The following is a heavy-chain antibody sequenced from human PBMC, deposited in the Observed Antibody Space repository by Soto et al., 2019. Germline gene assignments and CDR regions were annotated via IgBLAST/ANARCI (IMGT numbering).Heavy chain of an antibody. CDR1: GFSFSNYG. CDR3: AKDSEERSASWQAH. J-gene: IGHJ4*02. D-gene: IGHD2-2*01. Sequence: GGSLRLSCTAPGFSFSNYGMHWVRQAPGEGLQWVTLISFDGSKTYYADSVMGRFTISRDNTRNTLYLQMNSLRPDDTAVYYCAKDSEERSASWQAHWGQGT. V-gene: IGHV3-30*18. CDR2: ISFDGSKT.